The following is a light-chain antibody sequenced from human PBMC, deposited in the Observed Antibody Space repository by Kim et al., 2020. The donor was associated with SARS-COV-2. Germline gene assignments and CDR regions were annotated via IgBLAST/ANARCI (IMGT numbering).Light chain of an antibody. CDR2: AAS. CDR3: QQSYSTPWT. Sequence: SVVDRVSITCRASHSISSYLNWDQQKPGKAPMHLIYAASSLQSVVPSRFSGSGSGTDCTITISSLQPVYFATYYCQQSYSTPWTFGQGTQVDIK. V-gene: IGKV1-39*01. CDR1: HSISSY. J-gene: IGKJ1*01.